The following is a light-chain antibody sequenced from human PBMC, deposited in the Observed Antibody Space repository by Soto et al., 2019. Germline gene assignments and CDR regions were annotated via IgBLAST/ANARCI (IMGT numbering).Light chain of an antibody. CDR2: WAS. Sequence: DIVMTQSPDSLAVSLGERATINCKSSQSVLYSSNNKNYLAWYQQKPGQPPKLLIYWASTRESGVPDRFSSSGSGTDFTLTISSLQAEDVAVYYCQQYYITPYTFGQGTKLEIK. CDR3: QQYYITPYT. CDR1: QSVLYSSNNKNY. V-gene: IGKV4-1*01. J-gene: IGKJ2*01.